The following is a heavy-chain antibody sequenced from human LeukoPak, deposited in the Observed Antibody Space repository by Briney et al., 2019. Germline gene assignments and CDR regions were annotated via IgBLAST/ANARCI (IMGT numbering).Heavy chain of an antibody. J-gene: IGHJ4*02. Sequence: GGSLRLSCAAPGFTFSSYAMHWVRQAPGKGLEYVSAISSNGGSTYYANSVKGRFTISRDNSKNTLYLQMGSLRAEDMAVYYCARGALELYYYGSGSYLYTYSFDYWGQGTLVTVSS. D-gene: IGHD3-10*01. CDR1: GFTFSSYA. CDR2: ISSNGGST. V-gene: IGHV3-64*01. CDR3: ARGALELYYYGSGSYLYTYSFDY.